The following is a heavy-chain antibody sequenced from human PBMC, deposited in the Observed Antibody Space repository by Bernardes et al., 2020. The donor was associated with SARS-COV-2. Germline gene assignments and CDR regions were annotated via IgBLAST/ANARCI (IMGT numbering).Heavy chain of an antibody. CDR3: TRGHHHIQF. CDR1: EFTFRDLW. Sequence: GGSLRLSCGDSEFTFRDLWMSGFRQAPGKGLEWVASRNQGGGEKYYVDSAKGRFTISRDNTKISVFLQMNSLRVEDTAIYYCTRGHHHIQFWGQGTTVTVSS. V-gene: IGHV3-7*01. CDR2: RNQGGGEK. J-gene: IGHJ6*02. D-gene: IGHD1-1*01.